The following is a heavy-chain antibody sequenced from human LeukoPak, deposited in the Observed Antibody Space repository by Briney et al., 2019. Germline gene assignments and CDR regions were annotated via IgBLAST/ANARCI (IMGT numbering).Heavy chain of an antibody. CDR1: GDSFTSSSHH. CDR2: LYSGRTT. V-gene: IGHV4-39*01. J-gene: IGHJ4*02. D-gene: IGHD3-3*01. Sequence: AETLSLTCTVSGDSFTSSSHHWGWIRQSPGKGLEWIGSLYSGRTTYYNPTLNSRVTISLVTSKNQFSLQLNSVTAADTAIYYCVRHDGRGGNTMGALDSWGQGSLVTVSS. CDR3: VRHDGRGGNTMGALDS.